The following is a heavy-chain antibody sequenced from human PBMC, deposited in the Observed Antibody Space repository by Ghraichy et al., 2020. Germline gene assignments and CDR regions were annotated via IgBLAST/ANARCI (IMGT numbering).Heavy chain of an antibody. V-gene: IGHV1-2*02. J-gene: IGHJ5*02. D-gene: IGHD2-2*02. CDR1: GYTFTDYS. Sequence: ASVKVSCKASGYTFTDYSMHWVRQAPGQGLEWLGWINSNSGGTNYAQKFQGRVTMTRDTSISTTYMDLSRLRSDDTAIYYCARDASIRSPGAGGWFDPWGQGTLVTVSS. CDR3: ARDASIRSPGAGGWFDP. CDR2: INSNSGGT.